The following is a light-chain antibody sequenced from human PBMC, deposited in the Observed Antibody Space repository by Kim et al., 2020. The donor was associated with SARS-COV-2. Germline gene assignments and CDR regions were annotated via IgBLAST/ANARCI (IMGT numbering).Light chain of an antibody. CDR1: KLGDKF. CDR3: QAWDSSTAV. Sequence: SVSPGQTASISCSGDKLGDKFTSWYQQRAGQSPVVVIYQENRRPSGIPERFSGSISGNTATLTISGTQAVDDADYYCQAWDSSTAVFGGGTKMTVL. V-gene: IGLV3-1*01. J-gene: IGLJ2*01. CDR2: QEN.